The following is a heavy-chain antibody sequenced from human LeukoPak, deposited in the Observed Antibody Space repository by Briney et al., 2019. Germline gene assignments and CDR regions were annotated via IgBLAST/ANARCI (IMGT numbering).Heavy chain of an antibody. V-gene: IGHV3-21*01. Sequence: GGSLRLSCAASGFTFSSYTMNWVRQAPGKGLEYVSSISSSSSHIYYADSVKGRFTISRDNAKSSLYLQMNSLRAEDMAVYYCARGYCGGDCYGDWGQGTLVTVSS. CDR2: ISSSSSHI. J-gene: IGHJ1*01. CDR3: ARGYCGGDCYGD. CDR1: GFTFSSYT. D-gene: IGHD2-21*02.